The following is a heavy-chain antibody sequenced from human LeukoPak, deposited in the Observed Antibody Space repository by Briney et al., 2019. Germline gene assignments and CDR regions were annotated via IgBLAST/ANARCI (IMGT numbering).Heavy chain of an antibody. Sequence: GGGLRLSFADSVFTFIKYTMKGGRQAPGEGGGRGSGISVSGEGTNNADTVRGGLTISGDNSKNTLYLQMNSLRAEDTAVYYCAKDFAKYCSGGCDFQHWGQGTLVTVSS. V-gene: IGHV3-23*01. CDR3: AKDFAKYCSGGCDFQH. CDR1: VFTFIKYT. D-gene: IGHD2-15*01. J-gene: IGHJ1*01. CDR2: ISVSGEGT.